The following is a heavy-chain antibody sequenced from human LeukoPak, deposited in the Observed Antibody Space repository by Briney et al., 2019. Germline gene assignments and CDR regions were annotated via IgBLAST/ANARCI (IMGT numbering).Heavy chain of an antibody. D-gene: IGHD3-3*01. CDR1: GGTFSSYA. CDR2: IIPIFGTA. J-gene: IGHJ6*03. V-gene: IGHV1-69*13. CDR3: ARVFLEWLLYGPHYYFYFYMDV. Sequence: ASVKVSCKASGGTFSSYAISWVRQAPGQGLEWMGGIIPIFGTANYAQKFQGRVTITADESTSTAYMELSSLSSEDKAVYYCARVFLEWLLYGPHYYFYFYMDVWGKGTPVAVSS.